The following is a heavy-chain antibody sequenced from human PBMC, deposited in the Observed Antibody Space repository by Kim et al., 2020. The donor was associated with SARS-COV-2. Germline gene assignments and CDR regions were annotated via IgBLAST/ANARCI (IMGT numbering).Heavy chain of an antibody. CDR1: GGSFSGYY. CDR2: INHSGST. Sequence: SETLSLTCAVYGGSFSGYYWSWIRQPPGKGLEWIGEINHSGSTNYNPSLKSRVTISVDTSKNQFSLKLSSVTAADTAVYYCARGGGWNWLDPWGQGTLVTVSS. V-gene: IGHV4-34*01. J-gene: IGHJ5*02. D-gene: IGHD6-19*01. CDR3: ARGGGWNWLDP.